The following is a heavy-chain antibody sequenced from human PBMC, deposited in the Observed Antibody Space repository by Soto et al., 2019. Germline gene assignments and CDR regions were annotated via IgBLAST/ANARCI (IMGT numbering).Heavy chain of an antibody. CDR2: IWYDGSNK. CDR1: GFTFSSYG. D-gene: IGHD6-13*01. Sequence: QVQLVESGGGVVQPGRSLRLSCAASGFTFSSYGMHWVRQAPGKGLEWVAVIWYDGSNKYYADSVKGRFTISRDNSKNXLYLQMNSLRAEDTAVYYCARDSSRFNIAAAGWDYWGQGTLVTVSS. V-gene: IGHV3-33*01. J-gene: IGHJ4*02. CDR3: ARDSSRFNIAAAGWDY.